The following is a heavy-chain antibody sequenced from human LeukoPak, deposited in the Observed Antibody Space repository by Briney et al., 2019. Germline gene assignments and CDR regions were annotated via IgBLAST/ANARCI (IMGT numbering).Heavy chain of an antibody. CDR2: ISGSGGST. CDR1: GFTFSSYA. J-gene: IGHJ4*02. CDR3: AKDRKMATVTRYFDY. D-gene: IGHD4-17*01. Sequence: GGSLRLSCAASGFTFSSYAMSWVRQAPGKGLEWVSGISGSGGSTYYADSVKGRYAISRDSSKNTLYLQMNSLRAEDTAVYYCAKDRKMATVTRYFDYWGQGTLVTVSS. V-gene: IGHV3-23*01.